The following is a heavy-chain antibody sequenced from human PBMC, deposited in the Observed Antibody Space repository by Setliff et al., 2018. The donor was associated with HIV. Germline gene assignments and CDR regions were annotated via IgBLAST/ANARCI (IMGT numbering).Heavy chain of an antibody. V-gene: IGHV3-53*01. CDR2: IYSGGST. Sequence: GSLRLSCAASGFTVSSNYMSWVRQAPGKGLEWVSVIYSGGSTYYADSVKGRFTISRDNSKNTLYLQVNSLRAEDTAVYYCARVARGGHSSRWYYFDYWGQGTLVTVSS. J-gene: IGHJ4*02. CDR1: GFTVSSNY. D-gene: IGHD6-13*01. CDR3: ARVARGGHSSRWYYFDY.